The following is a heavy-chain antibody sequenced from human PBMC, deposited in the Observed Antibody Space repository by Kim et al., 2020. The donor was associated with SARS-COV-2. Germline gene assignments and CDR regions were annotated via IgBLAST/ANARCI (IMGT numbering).Heavy chain of an antibody. V-gene: IGHV3-30*02. CDR3: AKPAAADTYCYGMDV. D-gene: IGHD6-13*01. Sequence: GSVKGRFTSSKDNSKSTLYLQMNGLRAEDTAVYYCAKPAAADTYCYGMDVWSQGTTVTVSS. J-gene: IGHJ6*02.